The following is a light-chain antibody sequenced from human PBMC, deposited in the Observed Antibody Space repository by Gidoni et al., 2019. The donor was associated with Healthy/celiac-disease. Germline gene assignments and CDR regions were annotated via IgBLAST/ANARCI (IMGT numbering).Light chain of an antibody. Sequence: DIQMTQSPSSLSASVGDRVTITCQASQDISNYLNWYQQKPGKAPKLLIYDASNLETGVPSRFSGSGSGTDFTFTISSLQPEDIATYDCQQYDNLPRGTFGQGTKLEIK. CDR2: DAS. J-gene: IGKJ2*01. CDR1: QDISNY. CDR3: QQYDNLPRGT. V-gene: IGKV1-33*01.